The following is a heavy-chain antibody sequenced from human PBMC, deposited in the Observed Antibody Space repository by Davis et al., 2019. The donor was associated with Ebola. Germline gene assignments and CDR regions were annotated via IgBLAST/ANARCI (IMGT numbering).Heavy chain of an antibody. CDR3: ARAQLRATTFVRTGGMDV. CDR1: GFTFTTST. Sequence: PGGSLRLSCVASGFTFTTSTMHWVRQAPGKGLEWVANIKQDGSEKYYVDSVKGRFTISRDNTKNTLFLQMNSLRAEDAAIYYCARAQLRATTFVRTGGMDVWGQGTTVTVSS. J-gene: IGHJ6*02. CDR2: IKQDGSEK. D-gene: IGHD1-26*01. V-gene: IGHV3-7*03.